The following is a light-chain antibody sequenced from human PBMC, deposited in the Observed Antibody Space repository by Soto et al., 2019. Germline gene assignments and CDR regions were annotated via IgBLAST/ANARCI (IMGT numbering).Light chain of an antibody. CDR3: QQYYNWPPWT. J-gene: IGKJ1*01. Sequence: EIVMTQSPATLSVSPGQRVTLSCRASQSVSSNLAWYQQKPGQAPRLLIYGASARATDIPARFSGSGSGTEFSLTISSLQSEDFAVYYCQQYYNWPPWTFGQGTKVEIK. V-gene: IGKV3-15*01. CDR1: QSVSSN. CDR2: GAS.